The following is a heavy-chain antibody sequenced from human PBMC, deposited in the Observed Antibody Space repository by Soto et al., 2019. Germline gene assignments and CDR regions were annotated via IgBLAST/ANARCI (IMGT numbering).Heavy chain of an antibody. CDR3: AKESRGIAPTVTGY. Sequence: PGGSLRLSCAASGFTFSNYAMSWVRQAPGKGLEWVSAIVGGGDSTYYADSVKGRFTISGDNSKNTLHLQMNSLRAEDTAVYFCAKESRGIAPTVTGYWGQGTLVTVSS. J-gene: IGHJ4*02. D-gene: IGHD6-13*01. CDR2: IVGGGDST. CDR1: GFTFSNYA. V-gene: IGHV3-23*01.